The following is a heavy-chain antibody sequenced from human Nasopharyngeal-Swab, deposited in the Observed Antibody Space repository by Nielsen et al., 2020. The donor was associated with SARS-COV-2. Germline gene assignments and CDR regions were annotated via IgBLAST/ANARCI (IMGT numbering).Heavy chain of an antibody. CDR1: GFTFDDYA. CDR2: ISGDGGST. J-gene: IGHJ6*01. D-gene: IGHD2-15*01. Sequence: GESLKISCAASGFTFDDYAMHWVRQAPGKGLEWVSLISGDGGSTDYADSVKGRFTISRDNSKNPLYLQMNSLRTEDTALYYCAKDKGCSGGSCYSWYYYGMDVWGQGTTVTVSS. V-gene: IGHV3-43*02. CDR3: AKDKGCSGGSCYSWYYYGMDV.